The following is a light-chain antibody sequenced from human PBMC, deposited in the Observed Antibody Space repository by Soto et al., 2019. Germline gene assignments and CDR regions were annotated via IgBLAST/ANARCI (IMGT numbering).Light chain of an antibody. CDR3: QQYNNWPRT. CDR1: QSVSSN. J-gene: IGKJ1*01. V-gene: IGKV3-15*01. CDR2: GAS. Sequence: EIVMTQSPATLSVSPGERATLSCRASQSVSSNLACYQQKPGQAPRLLISGASTRATGFPATFSGSGSGTNFTLTISSLQSXYFAVYYCQQYNNWPRTFGQGTKVDIK.